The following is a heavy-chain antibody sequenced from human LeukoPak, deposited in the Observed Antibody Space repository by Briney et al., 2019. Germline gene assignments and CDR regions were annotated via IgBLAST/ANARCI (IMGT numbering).Heavy chain of an antibody. Sequence: SVKVSCKASGGTFSSYAISWVRQAPGQGLEWMGGIIPIFGTANYAQKFQGRVTITADESTSTAYMELSSLRSEDTAVYYCARDRDYSRTNFDYWGQGTLVTVSS. CDR1: GGTFSSYA. CDR2: IIPIFGTA. CDR3: ARDRDYSRTNFDY. D-gene: IGHD4-17*01. J-gene: IGHJ4*02. V-gene: IGHV1-69*01.